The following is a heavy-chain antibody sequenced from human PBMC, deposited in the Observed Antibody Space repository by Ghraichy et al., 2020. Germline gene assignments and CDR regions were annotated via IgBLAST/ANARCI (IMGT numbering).Heavy chain of an antibody. CDR3: AASWDRDI. CDR2: IFSGGAT. J-gene: IGHJ3*02. Sequence: GGSLRLSCAASGFTVSNNYMSWVRQAPGKGLEWVSIIFSGGATYYADSVKGRFTISRDNSKNTLYLQMNSLRPEDTAVYYCAASWDRDIWGQGTMDTVSS. D-gene: IGHD1-26*01. CDR1: GFTVSNNY. V-gene: IGHV3-53*01.